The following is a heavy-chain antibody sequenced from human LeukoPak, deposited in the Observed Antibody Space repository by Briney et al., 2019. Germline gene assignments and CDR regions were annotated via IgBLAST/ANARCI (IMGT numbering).Heavy chain of an antibody. Sequence: QPGGSLRLSCAASGFTFSNHGMNWVRQAPGKGLEWVSYISSGGRTIYYADSVKGRFTMSRDNAKNSLYLQMNSLRAEDTAVYYCAKDETISGVNYFYYWGQGTLVTVSS. CDR2: ISSGGRTI. D-gene: IGHD3-3*01. V-gene: IGHV3-48*04. J-gene: IGHJ4*02. CDR1: GFTFSNHG. CDR3: AKDETISGVNYFYY.